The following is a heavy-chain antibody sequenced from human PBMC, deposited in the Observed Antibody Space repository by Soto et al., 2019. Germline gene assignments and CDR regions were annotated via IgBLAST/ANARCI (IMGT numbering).Heavy chain of an antibody. V-gene: IGHV3-21*01. CDR1: GFTFSSYS. Sequence: GGSLRLSCAASGFTFSSYSMNWVRQAPGKGLEWVSSISSSSSYIYYADSVKGRFTISRDNAKNSLYLQMNSLRAEDTAVYYCARDLTYYDFWSNPYYFDYWGQGTLVTVSS. J-gene: IGHJ4*02. CDR2: ISSSSSYI. CDR3: ARDLTYYDFWSNPYYFDY. D-gene: IGHD3-3*01.